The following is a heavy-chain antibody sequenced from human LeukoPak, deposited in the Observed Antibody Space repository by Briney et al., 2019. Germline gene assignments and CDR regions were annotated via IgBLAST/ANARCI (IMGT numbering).Heavy chain of an antibody. CDR1: GGSISSSSYY. CDR2: IYYSGST. D-gene: IGHD4-11*01. Sequence: SETLSLTCTVSGGSISSSSYYWGWIRQPPGKGLEWIGSIYYSGSTYYNPSLKSRVTISVDTSKNQFSLKLSSVTAADTAVYYCARPKTPTGDEGWFDPWGQGTLVTASS. CDR3: ARPKTPTGDEGWFDP. V-gene: IGHV4-39*01. J-gene: IGHJ5*02.